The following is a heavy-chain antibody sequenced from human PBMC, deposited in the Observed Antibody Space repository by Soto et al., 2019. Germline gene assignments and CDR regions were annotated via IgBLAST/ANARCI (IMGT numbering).Heavy chain of an antibody. CDR3: ARVAVAGVYNWFDP. Sequence: EVQLVESGGGLVKPGGSLRLSCAASGFTFSSYSMNWVRQAPGKGLEWVSSISSSSSYIYYADSVKGRFTISRDNAKNSLYLQMNSLRAEDTAVYYCARVAVAGVYNWFDPWGQGTLVTVS. J-gene: IGHJ5*02. D-gene: IGHD6-19*01. CDR1: GFTFSSYS. V-gene: IGHV3-21*01. CDR2: ISSSSSYI.